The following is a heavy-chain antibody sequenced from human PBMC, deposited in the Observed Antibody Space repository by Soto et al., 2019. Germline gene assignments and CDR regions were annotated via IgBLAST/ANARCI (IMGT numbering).Heavy chain of an antibody. Sequence: QLQLQESGPRLVKPSETLSLTCTVSGGSIGRSPYFWGWIRQPPGKGLEWIGSIYYSGSTYYSPSLKSRVTISVDTSKNHFSLNLSSVTAADTAVYYCARHVDRGVVLMVYGIRKAQWFDPWGQGTLVTVSS. CDR1: GGSIGRSPYF. D-gene: IGHD2-8*01. V-gene: IGHV4-39*01. CDR2: IYYSGST. CDR3: ARHVDRGVVLMVYGIRKAQWFDP. J-gene: IGHJ5*02.